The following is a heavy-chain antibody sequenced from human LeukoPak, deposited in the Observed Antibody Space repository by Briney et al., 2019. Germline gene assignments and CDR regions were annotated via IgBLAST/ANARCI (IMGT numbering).Heavy chain of an antibody. CDR1: GFTFSSYW. CDR3: ARDSGWGFDY. D-gene: IGHD6-19*01. CDR2: INSDGSST. J-gene: IGHJ4*02. Sequence: GGSLRLSCAASGFTFSSYWMHWVRQAPGKGLVWASRINSDGSSTTYADSVKGRFTISRDNAKNTLYLQMNSPRAEDTAVYYRARDSGWGFDYWGQGTLVTVSS. V-gene: IGHV3-74*01.